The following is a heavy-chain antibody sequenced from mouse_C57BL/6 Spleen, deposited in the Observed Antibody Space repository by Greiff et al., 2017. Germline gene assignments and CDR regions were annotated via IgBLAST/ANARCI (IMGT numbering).Heavy chain of an antibody. CDR3: ARYYGSSYGGYFDY. J-gene: IGHJ2*01. CDR1: GYTFTSYW. V-gene: IGHV1-72*01. D-gene: IGHD1-1*01. CDR2: IDPNSGGT. Sequence: QVQLQQSGPELVKPGASVKLSCKASGYTFTSYWMHWVKQRPGRGLEWIGRIDPNSGGTKYNEKFKSKATLTVDKPSSTAYMQLSSLTSEDSAVYYCARYYGSSYGGYFDYWGQGTTLTVAS.